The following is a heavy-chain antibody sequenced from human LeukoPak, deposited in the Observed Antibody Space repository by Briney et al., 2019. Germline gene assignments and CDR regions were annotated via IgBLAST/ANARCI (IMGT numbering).Heavy chain of an antibody. CDR3: ANDLKATMVRGVIRYDY. J-gene: IGHJ4*02. Sequence: ASVKVSCKASGYTFTSYYIHWVRQAPGQGLEWMGLINPSGGSTYYADSVKGRFTISRDNSKNTLYLQMNSLRAEDTAVYYCANDLKATMVRGVIRYDYWGQGTLVTVSS. CDR1: GYTFTSYY. D-gene: IGHD3-10*01. V-gene: IGHV1-46*04. CDR2: INPSGGST.